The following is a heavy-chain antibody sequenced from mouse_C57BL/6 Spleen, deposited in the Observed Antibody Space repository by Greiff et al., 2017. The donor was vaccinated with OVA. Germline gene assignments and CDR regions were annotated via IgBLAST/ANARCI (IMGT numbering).Heavy chain of an antibody. CDR2: INPSNGGT. J-gene: IGHJ1*03. Sequence: VQLQQPGTDLVKPGASVKLSCKVSGYTFTSYWMHWVKQRPGQGLEWIGNINPSNGGTNYNEKFKSMATLTVDKSASTAYKQLSSLTSEDSAVYYCARGGIYGRVDSHWYYGVWGTGTTVTVSS. CDR3: ARGGIYGRVDSHWYYGV. CDR1: GYTFTSYW. V-gene: IGHV1-53*01. D-gene: IGHD1-1*01.